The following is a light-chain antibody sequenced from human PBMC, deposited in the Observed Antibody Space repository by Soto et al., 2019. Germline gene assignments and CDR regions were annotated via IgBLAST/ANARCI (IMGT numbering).Light chain of an antibody. Sequence: EIVITQSPARLSVSPGERATLACRASQSVKSSYLAWYQHKPGQAPRLLIYGTSSRATGIPDRFSGSGSGTDFTLTISRLEPEDFAVYYCQQYGSSITFGQGTRLEIK. CDR2: GTS. CDR1: QSVKSSY. J-gene: IGKJ5*01. V-gene: IGKV3-20*01. CDR3: QQYGSSIT.